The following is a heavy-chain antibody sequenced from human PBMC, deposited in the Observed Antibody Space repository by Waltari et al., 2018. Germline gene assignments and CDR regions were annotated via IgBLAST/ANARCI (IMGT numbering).Heavy chain of an antibody. J-gene: IGHJ4*02. CDR1: GFTFSTNA. V-gene: IGHV3-23*01. D-gene: IGHD3-16*01. CDR3: AKDSSTLHYFDY. CDR2: INGIGGNT. Sequence: EVQVLESGGGLVQPGGSLRLSCAASGFTFSTNAMTWVRQAPGKGREWVSTINGIGGNTYHADSGKGRFTISRDNSKNTLYLQMNSLRAEDTAIYYCAKDSSTLHYFDYWGQGTLVTVSS.